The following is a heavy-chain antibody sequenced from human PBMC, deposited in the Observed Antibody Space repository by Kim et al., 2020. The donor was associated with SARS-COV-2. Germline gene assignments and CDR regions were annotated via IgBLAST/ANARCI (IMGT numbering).Heavy chain of an antibody. D-gene: IGHD6-13*01. CDR3: ARFMEKEERADSSKYYFDY. Sequence: SETLSLTCAVYGGSFSGYYWSWIRQPPGKGLEWIGEINHSGSTNYNPSLKSRVTISVDTSKNQFSLKLSSVTAADTAVYYCARFMEKEERADSSKYYFDYWGQGTLVTVSS. CDR2: INHSGST. J-gene: IGHJ4*02. V-gene: IGHV4-34*01. CDR1: GGSFSGYY.